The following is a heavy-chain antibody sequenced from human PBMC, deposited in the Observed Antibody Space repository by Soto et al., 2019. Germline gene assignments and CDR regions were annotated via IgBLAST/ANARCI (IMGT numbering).Heavy chain of an antibody. J-gene: IGHJ6*02. D-gene: IGHD2-21*02. CDR1: GFSLSTGGAG. CDR2: IYWDDDK. Sequence: QITLKESGPSLVKPTQTLTLTCTFSGFSLSTGGAGVGWIRQPPGKALEWLALIYWDDDKRYSPSLRSRLTVTKDTSKNQVVLTMTNMDPVDTATYYCAHSRCGGDCLQSYSSHYYYGMDVWGQGTTVTVSS. CDR3: AHSRCGGDCLQSYSSHYYYGMDV. V-gene: IGHV2-5*02.